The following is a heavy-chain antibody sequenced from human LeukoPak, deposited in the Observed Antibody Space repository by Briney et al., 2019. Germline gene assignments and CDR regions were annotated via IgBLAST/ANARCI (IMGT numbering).Heavy chain of an antibody. Sequence: PSETLSLTCAVYGGSFSGYYWSWIRQPPGKGLEWIGEINDSGSTNYNPSLKSRVTISVDTSKNQFSLKLSSVTAADTAVYYCVRGTMVRGAPFYYYYYYGMDVWGQGTTVTVSS. J-gene: IGHJ6*02. D-gene: IGHD3-10*01. V-gene: IGHV4-34*01. CDR2: INDSGST. CDR3: VRGTMVRGAPFYYYYYYGMDV. CDR1: GGSFSGYY.